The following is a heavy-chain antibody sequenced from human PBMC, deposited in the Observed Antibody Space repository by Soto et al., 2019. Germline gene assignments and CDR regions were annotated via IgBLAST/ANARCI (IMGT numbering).Heavy chain of an antibody. CDR3: ARGRTFGGVIVPDWFDP. V-gene: IGHV1-2*04. CDR2: INPKSGDT. D-gene: IGHD3-16*02. J-gene: IGHJ5*02. CDR1: GYTFADHY. Sequence: ASVKVSCKASGYTFADHYIHWVRQAPGQGLEWMGWINPKSGDTNYAQKFQGWVTMTRDTSINTAYMELSSLKYDDTAVYYCARGRTFGGVIVPDWFDPWGPGTLVTVSS.